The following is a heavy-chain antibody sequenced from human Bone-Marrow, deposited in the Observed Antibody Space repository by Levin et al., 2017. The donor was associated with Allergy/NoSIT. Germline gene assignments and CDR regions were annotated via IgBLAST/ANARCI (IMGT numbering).Heavy chain of an antibody. V-gene: IGHV3-30*03. Sequence: GGSLRLSCAASGFTFSSYGMHWVRQAPGKGLEWVAVISYDGSNKYYADSVKGRFTISRDNSKNTLYLQMNSLRAEDTAVYYCATTIAAAGLDYWGQGTLVTVSS. CDR2: ISYDGSNK. CDR1: GFTFSSYG. D-gene: IGHD6-13*01. CDR3: ATTIAAAGLDY. J-gene: IGHJ4*02.